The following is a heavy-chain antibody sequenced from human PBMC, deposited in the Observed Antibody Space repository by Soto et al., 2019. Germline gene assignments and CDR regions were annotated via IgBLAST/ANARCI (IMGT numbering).Heavy chain of an antibody. CDR3: AREHSSSWTAFDY. J-gene: IGHJ4*02. CDR1: GFTFSSYS. V-gene: IGHV3-48*01. Sequence: GGSLRLSCAASGFTFSSYSMNWVRQAPGKGLEWVSYISSRSSTIYYADSVKGRFTISRDNAKNSLYLQMNSLRAEDTAVYYCAREHSSSWTAFDYWGQGTLVTVSS. D-gene: IGHD6-13*01. CDR2: ISSRSSTI.